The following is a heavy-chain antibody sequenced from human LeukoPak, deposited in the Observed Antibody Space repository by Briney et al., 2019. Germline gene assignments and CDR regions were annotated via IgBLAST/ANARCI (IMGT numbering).Heavy chain of an antibody. V-gene: IGHV3-30*03. D-gene: IGHD1-1*01. J-gene: IGHJ4*02. Sequence: GGSLRLSCAASGFTFSSYGMHWVRQAPGKGLEWVAVLSYDGSNKYYADSVKGRFTISRDNSKNTLYLQMNSLRAEDTAVYYRSARPPPPTTPLSWGQGTLVTVSS. CDR2: LSYDGSNK. CDR3: SARPPPPTTPLS. CDR1: GFTFSSYG.